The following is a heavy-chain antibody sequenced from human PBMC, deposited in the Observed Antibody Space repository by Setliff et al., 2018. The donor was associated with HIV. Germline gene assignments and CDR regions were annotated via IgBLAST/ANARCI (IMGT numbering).Heavy chain of an antibody. V-gene: IGHV4-4*07. CDR1: SGSISSDY. CDR2: YYPSGGT. D-gene: IGHD3-16*01. J-gene: IGHJ6*03. Sequence: PSETLSLTCTVSSGSISSDYWSWIRQPAGKGLEWIGRYYPSGGTNYNPSLKSRVTLSVDTSKNHFSLRLTSVTAADTAVYYCARLGAGPYSGGGYFYYMDVWGKGTTVTVSS. CDR3: ARLGAGPYSGGGYFYYMDV.